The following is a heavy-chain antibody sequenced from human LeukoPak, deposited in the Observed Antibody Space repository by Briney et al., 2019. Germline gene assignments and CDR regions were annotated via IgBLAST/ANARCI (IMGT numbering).Heavy chain of an antibody. J-gene: IGHJ4*02. CDR3: ARGTGRRYSSSWYGD. CDR2: INHSGST. Sequence: SETLSLTCAVYGGSFSGYYWSWIRQPPGKGLEWIGEINHSGSTNYNPSLKSRVTISVDTSKNQFSLKLSSVTAADTAVYYCARGTGRRYSSSWYGDWGQGTLVTVSS. V-gene: IGHV4-34*01. D-gene: IGHD6-13*01. CDR1: GGSFSGYY.